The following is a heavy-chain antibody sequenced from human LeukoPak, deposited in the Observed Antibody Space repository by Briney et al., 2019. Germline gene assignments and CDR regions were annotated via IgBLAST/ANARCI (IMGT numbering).Heavy chain of an antibody. CDR2: MHPDTGDT. D-gene: IGHD6-13*01. Sequence: GASVKVSCKTSGYTFTNNDIHWVRQAPGQALEWMGWMHPDTGDTGYAQKFQGRVTMTRDTSISTAYMELSSLRPDDTAVYYCARVRQQLVKGGPYNWFDPWGQGTLVTVSS. CDR1: GYTFTNND. CDR3: ARVRQQLVKGGPYNWFDP. V-gene: IGHV1-8*01. J-gene: IGHJ5*02.